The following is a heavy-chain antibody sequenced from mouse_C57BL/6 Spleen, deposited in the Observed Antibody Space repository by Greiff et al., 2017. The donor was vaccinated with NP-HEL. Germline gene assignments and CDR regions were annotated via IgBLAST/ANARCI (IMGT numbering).Heavy chain of an antibody. CDR3: ARNSQGSSGSWFAY. V-gene: IGHV2-9-1*01. CDR2: IWTGGGT. D-gene: IGHD3-2*02. CDR1: GFSLTSYA. Sequence: VKLMESGPGLVAPSQSLSITCTVSGFSLTSYAISWVRQPPGKGLEWLGVIWTGGGTNYNSALKSRLSISKDNSKSQVFLKMNSLQTDDTARYYCARNSQGSSGSWFAYWGQGTLVTVSA. J-gene: IGHJ3*01.